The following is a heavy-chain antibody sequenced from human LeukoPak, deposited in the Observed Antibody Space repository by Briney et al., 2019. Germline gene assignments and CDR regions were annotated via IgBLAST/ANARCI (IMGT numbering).Heavy chain of an antibody. V-gene: IGHV4-39*01. CDR3: ARFSSGCSTASCYLTY. J-gene: IGHJ4*02. CDR2: MYYSGNT. Sequence: SETLSLTCTVSGGSISSSNYYWGWIRQPPGKGLEWIGSMYYSGNTDYNPSLKSRVTISVDTSKNQFSLKLSSVTAADTAVYYCARFSSGCSTASCYLTYWGQGTLVTVSS. CDR1: GGSISSSNYY. D-gene: IGHD2-2*01.